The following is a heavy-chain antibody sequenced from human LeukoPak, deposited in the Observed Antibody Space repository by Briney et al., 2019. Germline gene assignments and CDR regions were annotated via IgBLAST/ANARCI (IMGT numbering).Heavy chain of an antibody. V-gene: IGHV1-24*01. CDR2: FDPEYGET. D-gene: IGHD3-3*01. CDR3: APLDFWVPST. Sequence: GASVKVSCKVSGYTLNELSIHWVRQAAGKGLEWMGGFDPEYGETVYAQKFQGRVTMAEDTSTDTAYMELSILRSEDTAVYYCAPLDFWVPSTWGQGTLVTVSS. J-gene: IGHJ5*02. CDR1: GYTLNELS.